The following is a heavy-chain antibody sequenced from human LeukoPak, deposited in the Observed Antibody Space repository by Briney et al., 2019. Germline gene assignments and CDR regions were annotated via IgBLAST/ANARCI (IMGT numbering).Heavy chain of an antibody. D-gene: IGHD1-26*01. CDR1: GFTFSSYA. CDR3: AKRSGTYGVFEI. Sequence: GGSLRLSCAASGFTFSSYAMSWVRQAPGKGLEWVSAISGSGGSTYYADSVKGRFTISRDNSQNTLYLPMNSLRAEDTAVYYCAKRSGTYGVFEIWGQGTMVTVSS. CDR2: ISGSGGST. J-gene: IGHJ3*02. V-gene: IGHV3-23*01.